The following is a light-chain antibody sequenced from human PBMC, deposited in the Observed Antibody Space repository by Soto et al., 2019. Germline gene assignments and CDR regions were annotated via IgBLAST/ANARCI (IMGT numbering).Light chain of an antibody. Sequence: QSALTQPASVSGSPGQSITISCTGTSSDVGGYSYVSWYQHHPGKAPKLMIYEVSNRPSGVPDRFSGSKSAGTASLSISGLQAEDEADYYCCSYAGDYTGVFGGGTQLTVL. CDR3: CSYAGDYTGV. CDR2: EVS. CDR1: SSDVGGYSY. V-gene: IGLV2-11*01. J-gene: IGLJ2*01.